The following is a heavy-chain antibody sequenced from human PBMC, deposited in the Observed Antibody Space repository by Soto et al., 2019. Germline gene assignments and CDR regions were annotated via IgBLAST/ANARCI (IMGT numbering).Heavy chain of an antibody. D-gene: IGHD2-2*01. CDR2: IYTSGST. CDR3: RSSTSCYDESCVDV. CDR1: GGSISIFY. V-gene: IGHV4-4*07. J-gene: IGHJ6*02. Sequence: SETLSLTCTVSGGSISIFYLSWIRQPAGKGLEWIGRIYTSGSTNYNPSLKSRVTMSLDTSKNQVSLKLSSVTAADTAMYYCRSSTSCYDESCVDVWGQGTMVTVSS.